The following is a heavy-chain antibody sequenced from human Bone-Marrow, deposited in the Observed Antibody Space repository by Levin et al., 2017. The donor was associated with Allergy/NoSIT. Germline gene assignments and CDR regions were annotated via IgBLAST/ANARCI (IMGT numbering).Heavy chain of an antibody. CDR1: GFSFAYYA. J-gene: IGHJ1*01. Sequence: PGGSLRLSCAASGFSFAYYAMTWVRQAPGKGLEWVAVIRGTGGSTYYADSVKGRFTVSRDNSKNKLYLQMSGLRAEDTAVYYCAKAENRYCSGDNCPAEYSQHWGQGTLVTVSS. CDR2: IRGTGGST. V-gene: IGHV3-23*01. D-gene: IGHD2-15*01. CDR3: AKAENRYCSGDNCPAEYSQH.